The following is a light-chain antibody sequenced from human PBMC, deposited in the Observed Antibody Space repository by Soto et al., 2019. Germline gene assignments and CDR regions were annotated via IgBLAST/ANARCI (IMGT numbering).Light chain of an antibody. CDR3: QQYYSYPRT. V-gene: IGKV1-8*01. CDR1: QGISSY. Sequence: AIVMTQSPSTLSVSPGDRVTITCRASQGISSYLAWYQQKPGKAPKLLIYAASTLPSGVPSRFSGSGSGTDFTLTISCLQSEDFATYYCQQYYSYPRTFGQGTKVEIK. CDR2: AAS. J-gene: IGKJ1*01.